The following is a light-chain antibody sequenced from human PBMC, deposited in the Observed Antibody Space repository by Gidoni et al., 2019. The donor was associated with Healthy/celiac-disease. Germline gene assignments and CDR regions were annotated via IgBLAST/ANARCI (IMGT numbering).Light chain of an antibody. V-gene: IGKV3-11*01. CDR2: DAS. J-gene: IGKJ2*01. CDR3: QQRSNWPMYT. Sequence: MVLTQSQATLSLSPGERATLSCRASQSVSSYLAWYQQKPGQAPRLLIYDASNRATGIPARFSGSWSGTDFPLTISSLAPEDFAVYYCQQRSNWPMYTFGQGTKLEIK. CDR1: QSVSSY.